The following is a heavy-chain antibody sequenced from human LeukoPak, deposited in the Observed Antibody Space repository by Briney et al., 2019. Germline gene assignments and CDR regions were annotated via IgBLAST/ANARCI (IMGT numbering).Heavy chain of an antibody. Sequence: SETLSLTCTVSGGSISSGGYYWSWIRQHPGKGLEWIGYIYYSGSTYYNPSLKSRVTISVDTSKNQFSLKLSSVTAADTAVYYCARGLFLGCSGGSCYSTPIGMDVWGKGTTVTVSS. J-gene: IGHJ6*04. V-gene: IGHV4-31*03. CDR3: ARGLFLGCSGGSCYSTPIGMDV. D-gene: IGHD2-15*01. CDR1: GGSISSGGYY. CDR2: IYYSGST.